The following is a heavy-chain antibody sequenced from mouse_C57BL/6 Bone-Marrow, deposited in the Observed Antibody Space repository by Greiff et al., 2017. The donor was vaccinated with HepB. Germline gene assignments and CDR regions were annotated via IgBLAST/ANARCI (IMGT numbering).Heavy chain of an antibody. V-gene: IGHV1-81*01. Sequence: VQLVESGAELARPGASVKLSCKASGYTFTSDGISWVKQRTGQGLEWIGEIYPRSGNTYYNEKFKGKATLTADKSSSTAYMELRSLTSEDSAVYVCSRGRYYGSRTFDCWGHGATLTVSS. CDR2: IYPRSGNT. D-gene: IGHD1-1*01. CDR1: GYTFTSDG. CDR3: SRGRYYGSRTFDC. J-gene: IGHJ2*01.